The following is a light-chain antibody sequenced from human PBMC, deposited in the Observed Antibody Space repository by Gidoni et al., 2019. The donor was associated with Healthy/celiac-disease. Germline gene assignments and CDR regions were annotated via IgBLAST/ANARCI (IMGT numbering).Light chain of an antibody. CDR2: WAS. J-gene: IGKJ2*01. CDR3: QQYYSTPYT. V-gene: IGKV4-1*01. Sequence: DIVMTQSPYSLAVSLGERATINCKSSQSVLYSSNNKNYLAWYQQKPGQPPKLLIYWASTRESGVPDRFSGSGSGTDITLTISSLQAEDVAVYYCQQYYSTPYTFGQGTKLEIK. CDR1: QSVLYSSNNKNY.